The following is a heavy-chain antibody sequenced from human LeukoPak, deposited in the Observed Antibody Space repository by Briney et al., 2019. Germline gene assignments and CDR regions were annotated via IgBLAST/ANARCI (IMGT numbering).Heavy chain of an antibody. Sequence: ASVKVSCKAFGYTFTGYYLHWVRQAPGQGLEWMGWINPHSGGTNYAQKFQGRVTMTRDTSISTAYVELSRLRSDDTAVYYCVRDRTKYCSSTSCPLDYWGQGTLVTVSS. D-gene: IGHD2-2*01. CDR3: VRDRTKYCSSTSCPLDY. CDR2: INPHSGGT. J-gene: IGHJ4*02. V-gene: IGHV1-2*02. CDR1: GYTFTGYY.